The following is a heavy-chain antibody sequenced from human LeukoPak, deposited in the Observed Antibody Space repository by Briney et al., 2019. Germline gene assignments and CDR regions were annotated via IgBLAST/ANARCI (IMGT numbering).Heavy chain of an antibody. CDR3: AKSHSLGNDAFDI. V-gene: IGHV3-30*02. CDR1: GFTFSSYG. CDR2: IRYDGSNK. Sequence: TGGSLRLSCAASGFTFSSYGIHWVRQAPGKGLEWVAFIRYDGSNKYYADSVKGRFTISRDNSKNTLYLQMNSLRAEDTAVYYCAKSHSLGNDAFDIWGQGTTVTVSS. J-gene: IGHJ3*02.